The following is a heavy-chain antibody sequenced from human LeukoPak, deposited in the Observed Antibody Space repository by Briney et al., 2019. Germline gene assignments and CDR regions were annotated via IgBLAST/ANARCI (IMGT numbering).Heavy chain of an antibody. Sequence: SQTLSLTCTVSGGSISSGGYYWSWIRQPPGKGLEWIGEINHSGSTNYNPSLKSRVTISVDTSKNQFSLKLSSVTAADTAVYYCASYSGSYYYYGMDVWGQGTTVTVSS. V-gene: IGHV4-30-2*01. D-gene: IGHD1-26*01. CDR3: ASYSGSYYYYGMDV. CDR1: GGSISSGGYY. J-gene: IGHJ6*02. CDR2: INHSGST.